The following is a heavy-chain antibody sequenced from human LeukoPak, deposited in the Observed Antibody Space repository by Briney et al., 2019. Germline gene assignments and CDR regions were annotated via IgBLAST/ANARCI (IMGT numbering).Heavy chain of an antibody. Sequence: GGSLRLSCVGSGFSFSSYGMSWVRQAPGKGPEWVSAISNSGSSTYFADSVKGRFSISRDNSKNTVYLQLNSLGAEDTAVYYCTKVMGLATCFYYMDVWGKGTTVTVSS. V-gene: IGHV3-23*01. CDR2: ISNSGSST. CDR1: GFSFSSYG. J-gene: IGHJ6*03. D-gene: IGHD3-16*01. CDR3: TKVMGLATCFYYMDV.